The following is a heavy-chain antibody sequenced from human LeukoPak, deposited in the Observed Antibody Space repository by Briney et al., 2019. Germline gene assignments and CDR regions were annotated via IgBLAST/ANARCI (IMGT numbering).Heavy chain of an antibody. V-gene: IGHV4-4*07. CDR3: ACGAVPGILDH. CDR1: GGSISAYY. J-gene: IGHJ1*01. CDR2: FYTSETT. D-gene: IGHD2-21*02. Sequence: SETLSLTCTVSGGSISAYYWTWIRQSAGEGLEWIGRFYTSETTHYNPSLKSRVTISVGRSKNQISLRLNSVTAADTAVYYCACGAVPGILDHWGQGTLVTVSS.